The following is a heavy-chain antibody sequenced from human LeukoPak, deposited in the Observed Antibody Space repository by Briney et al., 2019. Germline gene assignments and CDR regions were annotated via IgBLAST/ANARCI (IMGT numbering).Heavy chain of an antibody. CDR3: AKEGYTSGWYRY. Sequence: SVKVSCKASGYTFTSYGISWVRQTPGQGLEWMVGIIPIFVTPSYAQKFQGRITITADEFTSTAYMELSSLRSEDTAVYYCAKEGYTSGWYRYWGQGTLVTVSS. CDR2: IIPIFVTP. V-gene: IGHV1-69*13. CDR1: GYTFTSYG. D-gene: IGHD6-19*01. J-gene: IGHJ4*02.